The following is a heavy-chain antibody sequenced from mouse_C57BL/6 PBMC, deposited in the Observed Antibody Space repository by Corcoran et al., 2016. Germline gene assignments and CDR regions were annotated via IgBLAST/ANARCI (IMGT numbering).Heavy chain of an antibody. J-gene: IGHJ3*01. D-gene: IGHD1-1*02. Sequence: QVQLQQSGAELARPGASVKLSCKASGYTFTSYGISWVKQRTGQGLEWIGEIYPRSGNTYYNEKFKGKATLTADKSSSTAYMQLSSLTSEDSAVYFCASPSGHGPRFAYWGQGTLVTVSA. V-gene: IGHV1-81*01. CDR1: GYTFTSYG. CDR3: ASPSGHGPRFAY. CDR2: IYPRSGNT.